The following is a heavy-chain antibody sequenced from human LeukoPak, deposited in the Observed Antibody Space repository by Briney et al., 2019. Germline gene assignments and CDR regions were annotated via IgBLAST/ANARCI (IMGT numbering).Heavy chain of an antibody. CDR2: ISSCSSTI. CDR1: EFTFSSYS. J-gene: IGHJ6*03. Sequence: GGSLRLSCAASEFTFSSYSMNWVRQAPGKGLEWVSYISSCSSTIYYADSVKGRFTISRDNAKNSLYLQMNSLRAEDTAVYYCARGPHAYYYYMDVWGKGTTVTVSS. CDR3: ARGPHAYYYYMDV. V-gene: IGHV3-48*01.